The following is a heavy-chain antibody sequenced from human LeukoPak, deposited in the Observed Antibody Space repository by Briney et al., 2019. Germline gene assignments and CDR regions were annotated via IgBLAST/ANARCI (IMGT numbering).Heavy chain of an antibody. CDR1: GGSFSGYY. J-gene: IGHJ5*02. D-gene: IGHD2-2*01. CDR3: ALSGCSSTSCFTFDP. V-gene: IGHV4-34*01. CDR2: INLSGST. Sequence: SETLSLTCAVYGGSFSGYYWSWIRQPPGKGLEWIGEINLSGSTNYNPSLKSRVTISVDTSKNQFSLKLSSVTAADTAVYYCALSGCSSTSCFTFDPWGQGTLVTVSS.